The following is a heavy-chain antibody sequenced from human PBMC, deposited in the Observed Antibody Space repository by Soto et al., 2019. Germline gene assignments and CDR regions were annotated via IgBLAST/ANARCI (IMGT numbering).Heavy chain of an antibody. CDR3: AMVRPFVRGRRLWFFDF. V-gene: IGHV4-30-4*01. J-gene: IGHJ2*01. CDR1: DVTFSSGNYF. CDR2: LRLRVGA. D-gene: IGHD3-10*01. Sequence: QVRLQESGPGLVRPSETLSLTCTVSDVTFSSGNYFCTWVRRAPGKALESIGDLRLRVGAFYTPSLWGRVRMSVDVSRNQFFLGLNSVSAADTVVYYCAMVRPFVRGRRLWFFDFWG.